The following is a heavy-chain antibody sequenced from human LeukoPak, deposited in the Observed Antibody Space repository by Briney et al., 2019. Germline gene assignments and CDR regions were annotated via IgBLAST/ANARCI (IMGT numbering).Heavy chain of an antibody. Sequence: PSETLSLTCAVYGGSFSGYYWSWIRQPPGKGLEWIGEINHSGSTNYNPSLKSRVTISVDTSKNQFSLRLSSVTAADTAVYYCARGPDIVLMVYAAYDYWGQGTLVTVSS. CDR3: ARGPDIVLMVYAAYDY. CDR1: GGSFSGYY. D-gene: IGHD2-8*01. J-gene: IGHJ4*02. V-gene: IGHV4-34*01. CDR2: INHSGST.